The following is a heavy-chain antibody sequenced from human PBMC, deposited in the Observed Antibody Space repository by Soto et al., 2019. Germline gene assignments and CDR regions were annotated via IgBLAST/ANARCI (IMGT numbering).Heavy chain of an antibody. CDR1: GGSISSYY. CDR3: ARDVFTYYYDSSGYYSWFDP. D-gene: IGHD3-22*01. CDR2: IHYSGST. J-gene: IGHJ5*02. Sequence: SETLSLTCTVSGGSISSYYWSWIRQPPGKGLEWIGYIHYSGSTNYNPSLKSRVTISVDTSKHQFSLKLSSVTAADTAVYYCARDVFTYYYDSSGYYSWFDPWGQGTLVTVS. V-gene: IGHV4-59*01.